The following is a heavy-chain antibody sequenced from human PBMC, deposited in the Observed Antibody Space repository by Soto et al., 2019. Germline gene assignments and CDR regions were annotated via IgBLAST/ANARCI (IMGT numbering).Heavy chain of an antibody. CDR2: IRGRAYSGTT. V-gene: IGHV3-49*03. J-gene: IGHJ4*02. CDR1: GFTLGGNA. Sequence: GGSLRRSCTAAGFTLGGNAMGWIRQAPGKGREWVAFIRGRAYSGTTEYAASVKGRFSISRDDSKSIAYLQMNSLKTEDTAVYYCPCPAHPQREACHYSFDSWGRGPLVTVSS. D-gene: IGHD6-25*01. CDR3: PCPAHPQREACHYSFDS.